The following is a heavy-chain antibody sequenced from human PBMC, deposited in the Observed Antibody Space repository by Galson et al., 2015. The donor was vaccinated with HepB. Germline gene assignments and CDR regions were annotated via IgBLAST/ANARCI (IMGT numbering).Heavy chain of an antibody. D-gene: IGHD3-3*01. CDR2: INPSGGST. CDR3: ARDESITIFGVVTQNANWFDP. J-gene: IGHJ5*02. Sequence: SVKVSCKASGYTFTSYYMHWVRQAPGQGLEWMGIINPSGGSTSYAQKFQGRVTMTRDTSTSTVYMELSSLRSEDTAVYYCARDESITIFGVVTQNANWFDPWGQGTLVTVSS. V-gene: IGHV1-46*01. CDR1: GYTFTSYY.